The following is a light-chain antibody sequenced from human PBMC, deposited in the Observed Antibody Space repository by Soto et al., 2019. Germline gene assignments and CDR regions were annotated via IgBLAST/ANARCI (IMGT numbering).Light chain of an antibody. CDR2: DVS. CDR1: SSDVGAYNY. J-gene: IGLJ1*01. V-gene: IGLV2-14*01. Sequence: QSVLTQPASVSGSPGQSITISCTGTSSDVGAYNYVSWYQQHPGKAPKLIIYDVSNRPSGVSNRFSGSKSGNTASLTISGLQAEDEADFYCSSYTTTSTLGSVFVTGTKVTVL. CDR3: SSYTTTSTLGSV.